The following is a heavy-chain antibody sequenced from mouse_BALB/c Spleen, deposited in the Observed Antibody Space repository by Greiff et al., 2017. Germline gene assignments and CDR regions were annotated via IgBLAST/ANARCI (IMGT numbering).Heavy chain of an antibody. J-gene: IGHJ3*01. CDR2: IDPENGDT. CDR3: NAGGSSYGAFAY. CDR1: GFNIKDYY. Sequence: VQLQQSGAELVRSGASVKLSCTASGFNIKDYYMHWVKQRPEQGLEWIGWIDPENGDTEYAPKFQGKATMTADTSSNTAYLQLSSLTSEDTAVYYCNAGGSSYGAFAYWGQGTLVTVSA. V-gene: IGHV14-4*02. D-gene: IGHD1-1*01.